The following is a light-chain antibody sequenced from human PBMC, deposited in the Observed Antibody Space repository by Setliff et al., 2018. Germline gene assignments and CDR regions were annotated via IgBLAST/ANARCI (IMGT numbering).Light chain of an antibody. CDR3: QSYDSSLSGWV. CDR1: SSNIGAGYD. J-gene: IGLJ3*02. CDR2: XXS. V-gene: IGLV1-40*01. Sequence: QSVLTQPPSVSGAPGQRVTISCTGSSSNIGAGYDXXXXXXXXXXXXKXLIXXXSNRPSGVPDRFSGSKSGTSASLAITGLQAEDEADYYCQSYDSSLSGWVFGGGTKVTVL.